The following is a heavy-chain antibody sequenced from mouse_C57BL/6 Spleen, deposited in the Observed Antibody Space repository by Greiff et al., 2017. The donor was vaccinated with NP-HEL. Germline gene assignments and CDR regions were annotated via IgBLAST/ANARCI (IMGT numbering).Heavy chain of an antibody. V-gene: IGHV1-74*01. Sequence: QVQLQQSGAELVKPGASVKVSCKASGYTFTSYWMHWVKQRPGQGLEWIGRIHPSDSDTNYNPKFKGQATLSVDKSSSTAYMQLSSLTSEDSAVYYGAISGADYPNEYYFDYWGQGTTLTVSS. CDR3: AISGADYPNEYYFDY. J-gene: IGHJ2*01. D-gene: IGHD5-5*01. CDR1: GYTFTSYW. CDR2: IHPSDSDT.